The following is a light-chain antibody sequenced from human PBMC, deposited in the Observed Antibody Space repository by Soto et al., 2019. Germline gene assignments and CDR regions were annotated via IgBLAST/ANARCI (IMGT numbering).Light chain of an antibody. CDR3: XXXXXXXPAWA. J-gene: IGKJ1*01. V-gene: IGKV3-20*01. CDR1: QSVSSSY. Sequence: EIVLTQSPGTLSLSPGERATLSCRTSQSVSSSYLAWSQQKPGQAPRLLISATSSRAAGVPDRFSGSGSGTDFTLTISRLEPEDSAVXXXXXXXXXXPAWAFGQGTKVEIK. CDR2: ATS.